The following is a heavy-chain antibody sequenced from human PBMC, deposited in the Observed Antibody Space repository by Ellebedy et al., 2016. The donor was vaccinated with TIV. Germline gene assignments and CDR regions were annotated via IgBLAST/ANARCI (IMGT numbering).Heavy chain of an antibody. D-gene: IGHD5/OR15-5a*01. Sequence: GESLKISXAVSGFTVSNNYMRWVRQAPGKGLEWVSLIYSGGGTYYADSVKGRFTMSRDSSKNTVSLEMNSLSAEDTAVYYCARTCLDTYCSWGQGTLVTVSS. J-gene: IGHJ5*02. CDR2: IYSGGGT. V-gene: IGHV3-66*01. CDR3: ARTCLDTYCS. CDR1: GFTVSNNY.